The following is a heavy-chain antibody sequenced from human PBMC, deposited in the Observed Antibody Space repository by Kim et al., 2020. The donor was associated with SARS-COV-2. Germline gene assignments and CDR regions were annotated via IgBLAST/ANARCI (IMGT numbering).Heavy chain of an antibody. Sequence: NPSLKSRVTISVDTSKNQFSLKLSSVTAADTAVYYCARLPYYYDSSGLEHWGQGTLVTVSS. D-gene: IGHD3-22*01. J-gene: IGHJ1*01. V-gene: IGHV4-31*02. CDR3: ARLPYYYDSSGLEH.